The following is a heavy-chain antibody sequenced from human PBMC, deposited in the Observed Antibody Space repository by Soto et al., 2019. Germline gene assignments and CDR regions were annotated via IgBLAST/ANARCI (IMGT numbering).Heavy chain of an antibody. CDR3: ERGPMITFGGVDLDY. V-gene: IGHV3-33*01. J-gene: IGHJ4*02. CDR2: IWYNGNNK. D-gene: IGHD3-16*01. Sequence: GGSLRLSCAASGFTFSDYGMHWVRQAPGKGLEWVAVIWYNGNNKFYTDSVKGRFTISRDNSKNTLYLQMNSLRAEDTAVYYCERGPMITFGGVDLDYWGQGTLVTVYS. CDR1: GFTFSDYG.